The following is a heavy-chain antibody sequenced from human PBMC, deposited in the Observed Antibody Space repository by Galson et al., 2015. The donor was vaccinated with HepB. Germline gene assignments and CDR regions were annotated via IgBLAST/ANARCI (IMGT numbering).Heavy chain of an antibody. CDR2: IYWDDDR. CDR3: VHRRDYNGVWDWGDFDF. J-gene: IGHJ4*02. D-gene: IGHD3/OR15-3a*01. V-gene: IGHV2-5*02. CDR1: GFSLTSNPVG. Sequence: PALVKPTQTLTLTCTFSGFSLTSNPVGVGWIRQPPGEALEWLAVIYWDDDRRYRPSLRSRLTITKDTSKNQVFLIMTNMDPVDTATYYCVHRRDYNGVWDWGDFDFWGQGTLVTVSS.